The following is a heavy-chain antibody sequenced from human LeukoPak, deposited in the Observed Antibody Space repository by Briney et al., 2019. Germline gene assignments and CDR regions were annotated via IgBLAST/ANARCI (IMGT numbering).Heavy chain of an antibody. Sequence: GGSLRLSCAASGFTFSSYGMHWVRQAPGKGLEWVAFIRYDGSNKYYADSVKGRFTISRDNSKNTLYLQMNSLRAEDTAVYYCAKDGYSSESFDPWGQGTLVTVPS. CDR1: GFTFSSYG. V-gene: IGHV3-30*02. CDR3: AKDGYSSESFDP. CDR2: IRYDGSNK. J-gene: IGHJ5*02. D-gene: IGHD6-19*01.